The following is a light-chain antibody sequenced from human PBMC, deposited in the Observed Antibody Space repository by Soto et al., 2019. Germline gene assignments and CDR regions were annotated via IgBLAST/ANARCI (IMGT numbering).Light chain of an antibody. J-gene: IGKJ2*01. CDR2: GAS. V-gene: IGKV3-15*01. Sequence: EIGMTQSQATLSVSPGERATLSCRASQSVSSNLAWYQQKLGQAPRLLIYGASTRATGIPARVSGSGSGTEFTLTISILQSEDFAVYYGQQYNNWPRYTFGQGTKLDIK. CDR3: QQYNNWPRYT. CDR1: QSVSSN.